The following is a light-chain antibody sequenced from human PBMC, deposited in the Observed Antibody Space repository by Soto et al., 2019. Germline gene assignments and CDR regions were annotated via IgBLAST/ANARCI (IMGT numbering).Light chain of an antibody. CDR1: QSISNW. CDR2: KAS. J-gene: IGKJ1*01. V-gene: IGKV1-5*03. Sequence: DIQMTQSPSTLSASVGDRVIITCRASQSISNWLAWYQQKPGKAPNLLIYKASSLKSGVPSRFSGSGSGTEFTLAISSLQPDDFATYYCQQYDTYWTFGQGTKVEFK. CDR3: QQYDTYWT.